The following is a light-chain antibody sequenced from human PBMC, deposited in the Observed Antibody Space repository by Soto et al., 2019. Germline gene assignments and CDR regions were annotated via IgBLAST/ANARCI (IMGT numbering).Light chain of an antibody. Sequence: DIQMTQPPSTLSGSVGDRVTITCRASQTISSWLAWYQQKPGKAPKLLIYKASTLKSGVPSRFSGSGSGKEFTLTISSLQPDEFATYYCQHYNSYSEAFGQGTKVELK. CDR1: QTISSW. V-gene: IGKV1-5*03. CDR2: KAS. J-gene: IGKJ1*01. CDR3: QHYNSYSEA.